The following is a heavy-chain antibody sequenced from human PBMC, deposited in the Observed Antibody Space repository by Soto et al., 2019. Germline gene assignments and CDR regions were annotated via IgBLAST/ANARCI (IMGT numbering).Heavy chain of an antibody. D-gene: IGHD2-21*01. CDR3: ARDSYCGGNCYTVRYFQH. CDR2: IIPVFGTA. J-gene: IGHJ1*01. Sequence: GTSVKVSCKASGGTFSSYAISCVRPDPGQGLEWMGGIIPVFGTANYAQKFQGRVTITADESTSTAYMELSSLRYEDTVVYYCARDSYCGGNCYTVRYFQHWGQGTLVTVSS. V-gene: IGHV1-69*13. CDR1: GGTFSSYA.